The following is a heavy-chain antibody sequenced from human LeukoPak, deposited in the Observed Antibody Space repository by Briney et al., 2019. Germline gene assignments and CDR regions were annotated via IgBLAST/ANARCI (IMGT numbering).Heavy chain of an antibody. J-gene: IGHJ4*02. CDR3: ARGVWGFLEWLLDY. V-gene: IGHV1-69*05. D-gene: IGHD3-3*01. CDR1: GGTFSSYA. CDR2: IIPIFGTA. Sequence: SVKVSCKASGGTFSSYAISWVRQAPGQGLEWMGGIIPIFGTADYAQKLQGRVTMTTDTSTSTAYMELRSLRSDDTAVYYCARGVWGFLEWLLDYWGQGTLVTVSS.